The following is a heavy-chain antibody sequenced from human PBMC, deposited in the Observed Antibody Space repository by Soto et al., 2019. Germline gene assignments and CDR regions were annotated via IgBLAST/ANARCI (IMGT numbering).Heavy chain of an antibody. Sequence: SETLSLTCTVSGGPIADYYWIWIRQPPGQGLEWIGSISDSGSTNYNPSLKSRVTISVDTSKNQFSLKLSSVTAADTAVYYCARQRGDYYYYYYMDVWGKGTTVTVSS. CDR2: ISDSGST. CDR1: GGPIADYY. D-gene: IGHD2-21*02. V-gene: IGHV4-59*08. CDR3: ARQRGDYYYYYYMDV. J-gene: IGHJ6*03.